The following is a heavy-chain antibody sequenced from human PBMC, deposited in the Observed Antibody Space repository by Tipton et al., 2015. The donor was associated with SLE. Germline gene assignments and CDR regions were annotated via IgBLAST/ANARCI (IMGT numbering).Heavy chain of an antibody. CDR1: GFTFSNAW. CDR3: TTDRSDCSSTSCYRGLGY. Sequence: SLRLSCAASGFTFSNAWMSWVRQAPGKGLEWVGRIKSKTDGGTTDYAAPVKGRFTISRDDSKNTLYLQMNSLKTEDTAVYYCTTDRSDCSSTSCYRGLGYWGQGTLVTVSS. CDR2: IKSKTDGGTT. D-gene: IGHD2-2*02. J-gene: IGHJ4*02. V-gene: IGHV3-15*01.